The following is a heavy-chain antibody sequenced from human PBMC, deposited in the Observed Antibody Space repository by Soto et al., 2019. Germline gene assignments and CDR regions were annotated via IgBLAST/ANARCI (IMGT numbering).Heavy chain of an antibody. Sequence: VQLVESGGGLVQPGRSLRLSCAASGFTFDDYAMHWVRQAPGKGLEWVSGISWNSGNMGYADSVKGRFTISRDNAQNSLYLQMNSLRAEDTALYYCAKSREYSSSRPDFDYWGQGTLVTVSS. V-gene: IGHV3-9*01. J-gene: IGHJ4*02. D-gene: IGHD6-13*01. CDR2: ISWNSGNM. CDR3: AKSREYSSSRPDFDY. CDR1: GFTFDDYA.